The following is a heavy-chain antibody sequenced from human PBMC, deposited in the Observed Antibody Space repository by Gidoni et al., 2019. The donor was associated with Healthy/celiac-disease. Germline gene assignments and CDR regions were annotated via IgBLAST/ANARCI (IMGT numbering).Heavy chain of an antibody. Sequence: FDDYAMHWVRQAPGKGLEWVSGISWNSGSIGYADSVKGRFTISRDNAKNSLYLQMNSLRAEDTALYYCAKDTTVTTLFDAFDIWGQGTMVTVSS. CDR3: AKDTTVTTLFDAFDI. J-gene: IGHJ3*02. CDR1: FDDYA. V-gene: IGHV3-9*01. CDR2: ISWNSGSI. D-gene: IGHD4-17*01.